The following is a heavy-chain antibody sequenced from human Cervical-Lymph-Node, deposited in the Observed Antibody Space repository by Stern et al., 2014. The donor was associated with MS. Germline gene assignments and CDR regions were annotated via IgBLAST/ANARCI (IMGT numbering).Heavy chain of an antibody. J-gene: IGHJ3*01. CDR2: ISPDSGGI. V-gene: IGHV1-2*06. CDR3: TRDLVGTDAFDV. D-gene: IGHD1-14*01. Sequence: QLVQSGAALKKPGTSVRVSCQTSGYTFTDYYIHWVRQAPGQGLEWMGRISPDSGGITYAQKFQGRVTLTRDTSSNTAYMELTSLRSDDTAMFYCTRDLVGTDAFDVWGQGTMVIVSS. CDR1: GYTFTDYY.